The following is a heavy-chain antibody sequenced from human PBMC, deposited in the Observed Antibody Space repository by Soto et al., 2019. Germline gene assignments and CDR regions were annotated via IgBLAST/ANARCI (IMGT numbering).Heavy chain of an antibody. CDR1: GFSLSTSGVG. CDR2: IYWNDDK. Sequence: SGPTLVKPTQTLTLTCTFSGFSLSTSGVGVGWIRQPPGKALEWLALIYWNDDKRYSPSLKSRLTITKDTSKNQVVLKMTNMDPVDTATYYCAHTAAAARRNKDYTYYYGMDVWGQGTTVTVSS. CDR3: AHTAAAARRNKDYTYYYGMDV. J-gene: IGHJ6*02. V-gene: IGHV2-5*01. D-gene: IGHD6-13*01.